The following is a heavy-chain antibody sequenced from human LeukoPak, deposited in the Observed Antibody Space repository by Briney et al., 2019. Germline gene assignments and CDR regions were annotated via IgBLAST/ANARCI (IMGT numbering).Heavy chain of an antibody. Sequence: GGSLILSCTASGFTFGDYAMSWVRQAPGKGLEWVGFIRSKAYGGTTEYAASVKGRFTISRDDSKSIAYLQMNSLKTEDTAVYYCTRGILGYCSGGSCYEWFDPWGQGTLVTVSS. D-gene: IGHD2-15*01. CDR1: GFTFGDYA. CDR3: TRGILGYCSGGSCYEWFDP. CDR2: IRSKAYGGTT. J-gene: IGHJ5*02. V-gene: IGHV3-49*04.